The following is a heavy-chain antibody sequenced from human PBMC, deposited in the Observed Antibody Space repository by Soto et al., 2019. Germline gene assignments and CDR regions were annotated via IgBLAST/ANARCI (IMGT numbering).Heavy chain of an antibody. CDR1: GFTLGNYW. Sequence: EVQLVESGGGLVQPGGSLRLSCEASGFTLGNYWMNGVRQTPGKGLEWVANIKPDGGEQYYVDSVKGRFTISRDNAKDSLYLQMSSLRGDDTAVYYCARGHSNSCDYWGQGTLVTVSS. CDR3: ARGHSNSCDY. D-gene: IGHD5-18*01. CDR2: IKPDGGEQ. J-gene: IGHJ4*02. V-gene: IGHV3-7*04.